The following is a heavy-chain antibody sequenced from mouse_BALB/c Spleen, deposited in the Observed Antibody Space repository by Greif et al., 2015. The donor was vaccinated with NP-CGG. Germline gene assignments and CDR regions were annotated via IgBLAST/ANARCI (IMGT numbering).Heavy chain of an antibody. CDR2: ILPGSGST. CDR1: GYTFSSYW. J-gene: IGHJ1*01. CDR3: ARRLWPGYWYFDV. D-gene: IGHD1-1*02. Sequence: QVQLQQPGAELMKPGASVKISCKATGYTFSSYWIEWVKQRPGHGLEWIGEILPGSGSTNYNEKFKGKATFTADTSSNTAYMQLSSLTSEDSAVYYCARRLWPGYWYFDVWGAGTTVTVSS. V-gene: IGHV1-9*01.